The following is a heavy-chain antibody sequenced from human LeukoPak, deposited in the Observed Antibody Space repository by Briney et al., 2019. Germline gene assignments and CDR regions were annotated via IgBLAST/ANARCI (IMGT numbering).Heavy chain of an antibody. J-gene: IGHJ4*02. CDR3: ARGPTTVTRAFDY. CDR2: IYTSGST. D-gene: IGHD4-17*01. Sequence: SETLSLTCSVSGGSISIYYWSWIPQPAGKGLEWIGHIYTSGSTNYNPSLKSRVTMSVDTSKNQFSLKLSSVTAADTAVYYCARGPTTVTRAFDYWGQGTLVTVSS. V-gene: IGHV4-4*07. CDR1: GGSISIYY.